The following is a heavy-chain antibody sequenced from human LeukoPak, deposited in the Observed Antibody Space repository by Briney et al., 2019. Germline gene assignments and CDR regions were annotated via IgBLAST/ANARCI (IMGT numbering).Heavy chain of an antibody. Sequence: SETLSLTCTVSGGSISNYYWSWIQQPPGKGLEWIGYIYYSGSTKYNPALKSRVTISVDTSKNQFSLKLSSVTAADTAVYYCASHSLRGVVYYFDYWGQGTLVTVSS. J-gene: IGHJ4*02. V-gene: IGHV4-59*08. CDR2: IYYSGST. D-gene: IGHD3-10*01. CDR3: ASHSLRGVVYYFDY. CDR1: GGSISNYY.